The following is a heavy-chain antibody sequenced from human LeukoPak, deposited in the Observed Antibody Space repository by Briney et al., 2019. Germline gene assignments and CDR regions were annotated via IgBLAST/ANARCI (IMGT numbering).Heavy chain of an antibody. CDR2: ISSSSSYI. CDR3: ARGAQDYYYDSSGPIDY. Sequence: GGSLRLSCAASGFTFSSYSMNWVRQAPGKGLEWVSSISSSSSYIYYADSVKGRFTISRDNAKNSLYLQMNSLRAEDTAVYYCARGAQDYYYDSSGPIDYWGQGTLVTVSS. J-gene: IGHJ4*02. CDR1: GFTFSSYS. D-gene: IGHD3-22*01. V-gene: IGHV3-21*01.